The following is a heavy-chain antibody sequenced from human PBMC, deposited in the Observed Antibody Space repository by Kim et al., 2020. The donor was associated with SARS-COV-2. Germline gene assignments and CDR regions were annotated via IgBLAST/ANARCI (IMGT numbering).Heavy chain of an antibody. CDR1: GGSISSSNW. CDR3: ARDRGRITMIVVVNDAFDI. Sequence: SETLSLTCAVSGGSISSSNWWSWVRQPPGKGLEWIGEIYHSGSTNYNPSLKSRVTISVDKSKNQFSLKLSSVTAADTAVCYCARDRGRITMIVVVNDAFDIWGQGTMVTISS. CDR2: IYHSGST. V-gene: IGHV4-4*02. D-gene: IGHD3-22*01. J-gene: IGHJ3*02.